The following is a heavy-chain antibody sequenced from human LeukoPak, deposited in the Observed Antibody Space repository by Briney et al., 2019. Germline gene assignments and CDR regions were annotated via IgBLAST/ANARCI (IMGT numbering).Heavy chain of an antibody. J-gene: IGHJ4*02. CDR2: IGGSGGDK. CDR3: ARWGQVCMFEDY. CDR1: GFTFRNYV. V-gene: IGHV3-23*01. Sequence: PGGSLRLSCAAPGFTFRNYVMTWVRQAPGKGLEWVSNIGGSGGDKYYRDSVKCRFTSSRDNSKNTLYLQVNSLRAEDTAVYYCARWGQVCMFEDYWGQGTLVTVSS. D-gene: IGHD2-8*01.